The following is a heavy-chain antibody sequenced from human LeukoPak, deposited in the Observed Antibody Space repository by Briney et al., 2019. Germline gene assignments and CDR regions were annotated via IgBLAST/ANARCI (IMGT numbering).Heavy chain of an antibody. CDR1: GFTFSDYY. CDR3: ARYINEQGWWRPRGGWFDY. J-gene: IGHJ4*02. V-gene: IGHV3-11*04. Sequence: PGGSLRLSCAASGFTFSDYYMSWIRQAPGKGLEWVSYISSSGSTIYYADSVKGRFTISRDNAKNSLYLQMNSLRAEDTAVYYCARYINEQGWWRPRGGWFDYWGQGTLVTVSS. CDR2: ISSSGSTI. D-gene: IGHD2-21*02.